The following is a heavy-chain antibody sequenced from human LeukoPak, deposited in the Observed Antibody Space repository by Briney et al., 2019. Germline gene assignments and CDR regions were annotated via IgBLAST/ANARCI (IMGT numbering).Heavy chain of an antibody. V-gene: IGHV3-48*04. CDR2: ISSSSSTI. CDR3: ARDPYYFDY. Sequence: GGSLRLSCAASGFTFSSYSMNWVCQAPGKGLEWVSYISSSSSTIYYADSVKGRFTISRDNAKNSLYLQMNSLRAEDTAVYYCARDPYYFDYWGQGTLVTVSS. CDR1: GFTFSSYS. J-gene: IGHJ4*02.